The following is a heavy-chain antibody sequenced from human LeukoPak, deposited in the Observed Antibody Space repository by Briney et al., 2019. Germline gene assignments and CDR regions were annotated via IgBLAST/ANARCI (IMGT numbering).Heavy chain of an antibody. V-gene: IGHV4-61*01. CDR3: ARGYCSSTSCSPYYFDY. D-gene: IGHD2-2*01. CDR2: FYDSGST. J-gene: IGHJ4*02. Sequence: SETLSLTCTVSGGSVSSGTYYWIWIRQPPGKGLEWIGYFYDSGSTNYNPSLKSRVTISVDTSKNQISLKLRSVTAADTAVYYCARGYCSSTSCSPYYFDYWGQGTLVTVSS. CDR1: GGSVSSGTYY.